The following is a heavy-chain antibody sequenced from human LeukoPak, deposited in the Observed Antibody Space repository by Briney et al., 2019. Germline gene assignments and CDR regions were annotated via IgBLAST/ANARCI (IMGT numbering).Heavy chain of an antibody. CDR3: AREVIPPTYSSRYYYGMDV. CDR2: ISSSGSTI. V-gene: IGHV3-48*03. CDR1: GFTFSSYE. J-gene: IGHJ6*02. D-gene: IGHD6-13*01. Sequence: GGSLRLSCAASGFTFSSYEMNWVRQAPGKGLEWVSYISSSGSTIYYADSVKGRFTISRDNAKNSLYLQMNSLRAEDTAVYYCAREVIPPTYSSRYYYGMDVWGQGTTVTVSS.